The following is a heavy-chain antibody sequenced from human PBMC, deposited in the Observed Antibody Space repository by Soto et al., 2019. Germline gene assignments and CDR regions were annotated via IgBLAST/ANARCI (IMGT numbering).Heavy chain of an antibody. D-gene: IGHD3-10*01. CDR1: GGSISSYY. Sequence: SETLSLTCTVSGGSISSYYWSWIRQPPGKGLEWIGYIYYSGSTNYNPSLKSRVTISVDTSKNQFSLKLSSVTAADTAVYYCARLNSDLITMVRGVIDSDAFDIWGQGTMVTVSS. CDR3: ARLNSDLITMVRGVIDSDAFDI. V-gene: IGHV4-59*08. J-gene: IGHJ3*02. CDR2: IYYSGST.